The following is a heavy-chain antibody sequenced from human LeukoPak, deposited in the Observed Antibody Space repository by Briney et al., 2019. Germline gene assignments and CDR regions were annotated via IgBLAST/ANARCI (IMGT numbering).Heavy chain of an antibody. CDR1: GGSISSYY. V-gene: IGHV4-59*01. J-gene: IGHJ3*02. CDR2: IYYSGST. CDR3: ARAGSDYDSSGYYPPDAFDI. Sequence: PSETLSLTCTVSGGSISSYYWSWIRQPPGKGLEWIGYIYYSGSTNYNPSLKSRVTISVDTSKNQFSLKLSSVTAADTAMYYCARAGSDYDSSGYYPPDAFDIWGQGTMVTVSS. D-gene: IGHD3-22*01.